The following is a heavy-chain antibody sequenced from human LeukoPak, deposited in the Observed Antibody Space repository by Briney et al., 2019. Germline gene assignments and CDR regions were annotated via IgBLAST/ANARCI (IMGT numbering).Heavy chain of an antibody. Sequence: SETLSLTCTVSGGSISSYYWSWIRQPPGKGLEWIGYIYYSGSTNYNPSLKSRVTISVDPSKNQFSLKLSSVTAADTAVYYCARERVIAARPHFIYYYYMDVWGKGTTVTVSS. CDR1: GGSISSYY. V-gene: IGHV4-59*12. D-gene: IGHD6-6*01. CDR2: IYYSGST. CDR3: ARERVIAARPHFIYYYYMDV. J-gene: IGHJ6*03.